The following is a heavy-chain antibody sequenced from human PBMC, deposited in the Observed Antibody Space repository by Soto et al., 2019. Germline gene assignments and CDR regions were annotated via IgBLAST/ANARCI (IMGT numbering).Heavy chain of an antibody. CDR3: ARCPTTVEMDV. Sequence: PVGSLRLSCAASGFTFSAYEMNWVRQAPGKGLEWLSYISYSSRTIYYAESVKGRFTISRDNVKNSVYLQMKSLRAEDTAVYYCARCPTTVEMDVWGQGTTVTVSS. D-gene: IGHD4-17*01. J-gene: IGHJ6*02. CDR2: ISYSSRTI. V-gene: IGHV3-48*03. CDR1: GFTFSAYE.